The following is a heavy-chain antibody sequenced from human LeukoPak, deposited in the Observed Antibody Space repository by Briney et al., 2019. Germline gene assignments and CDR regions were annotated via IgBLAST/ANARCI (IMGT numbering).Heavy chain of an antibody. D-gene: IGHD2-2*01. CDR1: GYTFTGYY. J-gene: IGHJ6*02. V-gene: IGHV1-2*02. CDR3: ARAVSSTSSYGMDV. Sequence: GASVNVSCKASGYTFTGYYMHWVRQAPGQGLEWMGWINPNSGGTNYAQKFQGRVTMTRDTSISTAYMELSRLRSDDTAVYYCARAVSSTSSYGMDVWGQGTTVTVSS. CDR2: INPNSGGT.